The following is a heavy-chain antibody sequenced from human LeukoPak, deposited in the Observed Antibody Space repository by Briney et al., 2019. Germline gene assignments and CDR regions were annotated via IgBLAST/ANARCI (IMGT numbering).Heavy chain of an antibody. CDR2: IYYSGST. CDR1: GGSISSYY. J-gene: IGHJ5*02. V-gene: IGHV4-59*01. Sequence: PSETLSLTCTVSGGSISSYYWSWIRQPPGKGLEWIGYIYYSGSTNYNPSLKSRVTISVDTSKNQFSLKLSSVTAADTAVYYCARTRGYCSSTSCSHEFDPWGQGTLVTVSS. D-gene: IGHD2-2*01. CDR3: ARTRGYCSSTSCSHEFDP.